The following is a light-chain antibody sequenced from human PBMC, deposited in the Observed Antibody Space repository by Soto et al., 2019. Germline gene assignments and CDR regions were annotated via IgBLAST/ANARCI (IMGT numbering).Light chain of an antibody. J-gene: IGKJ2*01. CDR3: QQYGHT. CDR1: QSVGTN. CDR2: GPS. Sequence: TVMTQSPATLSVSPGERVTLSCRASQSVGTNLAWYQQRPGQAPRLLIYGPSTRATGVPARFSGSGSGTEFTLTISSLQSEDLAVYYCQQYGHTFGQGTKLEIK. V-gene: IGKV3-15*01.